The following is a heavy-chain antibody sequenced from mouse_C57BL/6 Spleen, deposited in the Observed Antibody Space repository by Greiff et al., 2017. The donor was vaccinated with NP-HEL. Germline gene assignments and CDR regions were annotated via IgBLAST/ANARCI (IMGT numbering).Heavy chain of an antibody. V-gene: IGHV1-52*01. J-gene: IGHJ4*01. CDR2: IDPSDSET. CDR1: GYTFTSYW. CDR3: ARGYGHAMDY. D-gene: IGHD1-1*02. Sequence: VQLQESGAELVRPGSSVKLSCKASGYTFTSYWMHWVKQRPIQGLEWIGNIDPSDSETHYNQKFKDKATLTVDKSSSTAYMQLSSLTSEDSAVYYCARGYGHAMDYWGQGTSVTVSS.